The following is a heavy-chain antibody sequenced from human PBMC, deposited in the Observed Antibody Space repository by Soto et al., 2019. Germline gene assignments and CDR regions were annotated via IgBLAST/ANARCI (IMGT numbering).Heavy chain of an antibody. D-gene: IGHD2-15*01. CDR2: ISGSGGST. CDR3: AKQEGDIVVVVAALYFDY. CDR1: GFTFSSYA. Sequence: GGSLRLSCAASGFTFSSYAMSWVRQAPGKGLEWVSAISGSGGSTYYADSVKGRFTISRDNSKNTLYLQMNSLRAEDTAVYYCAKQEGDIVVVVAALYFDYWGQGTLVTVSS. V-gene: IGHV3-23*01. J-gene: IGHJ4*02.